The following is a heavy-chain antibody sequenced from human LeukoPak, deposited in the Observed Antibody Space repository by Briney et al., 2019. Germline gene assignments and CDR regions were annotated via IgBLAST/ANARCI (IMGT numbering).Heavy chain of an antibody. CDR3: HGLRYYFDY. V-gene: IGHV3-23*01. Sequence: PGGSLRLSCAASGFIFSSYGMHWVRQAPGKGLEWVSAISGSGGSTYYADSVKGRFTISRDNSKNTLYLQMNSLRAEDTAVYYCHGLRYYFDYWGQGTLVTVSS. J-gene: IGHJ4*02. CDR1: GFIFSSYG. CDR2: ISGSGGST.